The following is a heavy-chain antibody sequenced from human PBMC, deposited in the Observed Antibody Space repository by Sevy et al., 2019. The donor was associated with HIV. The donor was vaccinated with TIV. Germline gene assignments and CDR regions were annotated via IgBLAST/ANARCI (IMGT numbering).Heavy chain of an antibody. CDR1: GFPFSSYA. CDR3: ASDYS. Sequence: GGSLRLSCAASGFPFSSYAMDWVRQGPGKGLEWVATINQHGSDKYYVDSVKGRFTISRDNAKNSVYLQMSSLRVEDTAMYYCASDYSWGQGTLVTVSS. J-gene: IGHJ4*02. V-gene: IGHV3-7*01. CDR2: INQHGSDK.